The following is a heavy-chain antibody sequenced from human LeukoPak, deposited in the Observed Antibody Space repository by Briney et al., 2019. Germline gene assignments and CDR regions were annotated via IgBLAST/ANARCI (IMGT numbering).Heavy chain of an antibody. D-gene: IGHD1-14*01. Sequence: PGGSLRLSCAASGFTFSSHLMQWVRQAQGRGLVWVSSVKSGGTATNYADSVKGRLTISRDNAKNTLYLQMNSLRVEDTAVYYCVRKFATGDWGQGTLVTVSS. CDR3: VRKFATGD. CDR2: VKSGGTAT. V-gene: IGHV3-74*01. J-gene: IGHJ4*02. CDR1: GFTFSSHL.